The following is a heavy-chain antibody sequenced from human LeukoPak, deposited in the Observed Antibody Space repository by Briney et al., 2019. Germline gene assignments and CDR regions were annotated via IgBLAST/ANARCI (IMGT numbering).Heavy chain of an antibody. D-gene: IGHD1-26*01. V-gene: IGHV4-59*08. CDR3: ARHSGASPHYFDY. CDR2: IYYSGTT. CDR1: GGSISNYY. Sequence: SETLSLTCTVSGGSISNYYWSWVRQPPGKGLEWIGFIYYSGTTHYNPSLKSRVTMSVATSNNQFSLRLCSGTAVDTAIYYCARHSGASPHYFDYWGQGALVTVSS. J-gene: IGHJ4*02.